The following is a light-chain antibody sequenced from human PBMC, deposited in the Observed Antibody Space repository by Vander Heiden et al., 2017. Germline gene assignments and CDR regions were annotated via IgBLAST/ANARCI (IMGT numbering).Light chain of an antibody. V-gene: IGKV1-33*01. Sequence: IQMTQSPSPLSASVGDRVTITCRASQDIATYVIWFQQKSGKAPKALIYDASSLETGISSRFSGSKTGTEFTFIISSLQPEDFATYYCQQYYLPPYTFGQGTKLEIK. CDR1: QDIATY. CDR3: QQYYLPPYT. CDR2: DAS. J-gene: IGKJ2*01.